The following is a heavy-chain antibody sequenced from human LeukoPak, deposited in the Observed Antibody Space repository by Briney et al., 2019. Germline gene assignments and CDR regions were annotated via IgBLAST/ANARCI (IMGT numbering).Heavy chain of an antibody. D-gene: IGHD1-1*01. CDR2: ISSSSSYI. V-gene: IGHV3-21*01. J-gene: IGHJ4*02. CDR1: GITFSDYS. Sequence: GGSLRLSCAASGITFSDYSMNWVRQAPGKGLEWVSSISSSSSYIHYADSVRGRFTISRDNAKNSLFLQMNSLRGEDTAVYYRARCTTGKTFGSLREIKKSREIDYWGQGTLVTVSS. CDR3: ARCTTGKTFGSLREIKKSREIDY.